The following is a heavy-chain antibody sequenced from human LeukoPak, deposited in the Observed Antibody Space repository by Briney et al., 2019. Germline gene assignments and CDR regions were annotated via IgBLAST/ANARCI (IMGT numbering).Heavy chain of an antibody. J-gene: IGHJ3*02. CDR1: GGSISSYY. CDR3: AXGGXHSARFTDAFDI. Sequence: SETLSLTCTVSGGSISSYYWSWIRQPAGKGLEWIGRIYTSGSTNYNPSLKSRVTMSVDTSKNQFSLKLSAVTAADTAVYYCAXGGXHSARFTDAFDIWGQGTMVTVSS. V-gene: IGHV4-4*07. CDR2: IYTSGST. D-gene: IGHD3-3*01.